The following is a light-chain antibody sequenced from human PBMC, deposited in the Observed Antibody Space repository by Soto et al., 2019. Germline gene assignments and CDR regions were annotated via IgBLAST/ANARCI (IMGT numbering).Light chain of an antibody. CDR2: GAS. CDR3: EQYGSSPYT. Sequence: EIVLTQSPGTLSLSPGERATLSCRASQSVSSSYLAWYQQKPGQAPRLLIYGASSRATGSPDRFRGSGSGTDFTLTISRLEPEDLAVYDCEQYGSSPYTFGQGTKLESK. V-gene: IGKV3-20*01. CDR1: QSVSSSY. J-gene: IGKJ2*01.